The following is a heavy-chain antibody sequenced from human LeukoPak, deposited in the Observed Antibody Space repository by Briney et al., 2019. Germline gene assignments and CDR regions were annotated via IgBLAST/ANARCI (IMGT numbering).Heavy chain of an antibody. CDR3: ARGSAHYDYVWGSYSRVAEHFQH. D-gene: IGHD3-16*01. Sequence: SVKVSCKASGYTFTSYDINWVRQATGQGLEWMGWMNPNSGNTGYAQKFQGRVTMTRNTSISTAYMELSSLRSEDTAVYYCARGSAHYDYVWGSYSRVAEHFQHWGQGTLVTVSS. J-gene: IGHJ1*01. CDR2: MNPNSGNT. V-gene: IGHV1-8*01. CDR1: GYTFTSYD.